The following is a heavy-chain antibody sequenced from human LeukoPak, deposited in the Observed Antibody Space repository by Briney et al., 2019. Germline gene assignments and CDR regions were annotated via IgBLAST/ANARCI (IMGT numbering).Heavy chain of an antibody. D-gene: IGHD6-6*01. Sequence: PGGSLRLSCTASGFTFSSYAMSWVRQAPGKGLEWVSGIRESGGDARYADSAKGRFTISRDNSKNSVYLQMNSLGADDTAVYYCARSIAARQIDYWGQGTLVTVSS. CDR2: IRESGGDA. J-gene: IGHJ4*02. CDR3: ARSIAARQIDY. CDR1: GFTFSSYA. V-gene: IGHV3-23*01.